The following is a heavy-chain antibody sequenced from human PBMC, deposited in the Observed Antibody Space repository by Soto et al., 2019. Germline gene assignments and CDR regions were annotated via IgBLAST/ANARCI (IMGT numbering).Heavy chain of an antibody. D-gene: IGHD5-12*01. CDR3: ARHSGYDYVFDY. CDR1: GYTFTGYY. CDR2: INPDNGDT. Sequence: ASVKVSCKASGYTFTGYYIHWVRQAPGQGLEWVGWINPDNGDTNYAQKFQGRVSMTRDTSTSTAYMGLSSLRFDDTAVYYRARHSGYDYVFDYWGQGSLVIVSS. V-gene: IGHV1-2*02. J-gene: IGHJ4*02.